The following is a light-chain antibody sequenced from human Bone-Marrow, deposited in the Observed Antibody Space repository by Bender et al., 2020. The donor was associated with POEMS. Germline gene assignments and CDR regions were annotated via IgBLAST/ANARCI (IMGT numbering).Light chain of an antibody. V-gene: IGLV3-21*02. J-gene: IGLJ2*01. CDR1: NTGSK. Sequence: SYVLTQPPSVSVAPGQTARITCGGYNTGSKVHWYQQKSGQAPVLVVYDDTDRPSGVPERFSGSNSGNTATLTVSRVEAGDEADYYCQVWDSSDQGVFGGGTKLTVL. CDR2: DDT. CDR3: QVWDSSDQGV.